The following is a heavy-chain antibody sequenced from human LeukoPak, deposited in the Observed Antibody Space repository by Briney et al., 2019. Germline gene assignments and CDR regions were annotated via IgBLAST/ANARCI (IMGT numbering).Heavy chain of an antibody. J-gene: IGHJ1*01. CDR2: ITSSSSSI. D-gene: IGHD3-22*01. Sequence: PGGSLRLSCAASGFTFSSYNMNWVRQSPGKGLEWVSSITSSSSSIYYADSVKGRFTISRDNAENSLYLQMNSLRAEDTAVYYCARTYGTYDSSGPEYFQHWGQGTLVTVSS. CDR1: GFTFSSYN. CDR3: ARTYGTYDSSGPEYFQH. V-gene: IGHV3-21*01.